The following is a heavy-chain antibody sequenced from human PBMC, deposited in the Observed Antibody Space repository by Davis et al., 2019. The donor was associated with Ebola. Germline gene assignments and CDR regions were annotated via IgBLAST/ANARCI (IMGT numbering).Heavy chain of an antibody. Sequence: SETLSLTCSVSGGSISTDSIGNSFWSWIRQPPGKGLEWIGYVSDRGSANYNPSLKSRVTISIDTSKNQLSLRLTSVTAADTAVYYCAKAYMWWNVAFDLWGQGTMVTVSS. D-gene: IGHD2-21*01. V-gene: IGHV4-61*01. J-gene: IGHJ3*01. CDR3: AKAYMWWNVAFDL. CDR2: VSDRGSA. CDR1: GGSISTDSIGNSF.